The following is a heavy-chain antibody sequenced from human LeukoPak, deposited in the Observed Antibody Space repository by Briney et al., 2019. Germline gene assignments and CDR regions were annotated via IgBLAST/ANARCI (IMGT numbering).Heavy chain of an antibody. D-gene: IGHD2-15*01. CDR3: AKQLGYCSDGSCYFPY. CDR1: GFTFTTYW. CDR2: INSDGSIT. J-gene: IGHJ4*02. Sequence: GGSLRLSCAASGFTFTTYWVHWVRQAPGKGLVWVSHINSDGSITSYADSVKGRFTISRDNSKSTLCLQMNSLRAEDTAVYYCAKQLGYCSDGSCYFPYWGQGTLVTVSS. V-gene: IGHV3-74*01.